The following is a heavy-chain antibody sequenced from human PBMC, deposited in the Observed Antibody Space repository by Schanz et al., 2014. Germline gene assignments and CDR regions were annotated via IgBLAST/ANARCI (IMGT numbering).Heavy chain of an antibody. J-gene: IGHJ6*03. CDR1: GITLSGYG. V-gene: IGHV3-30*03. D-gene: IGHD3-10*01. CDR2: ISFDGRNT. CDR3: VREENYPSFLGYYYYMDV. Sequence: QVQLVESGGGVVRPGGSLRLSCAASGITLSGYGLHWVRQAPGKGLEWVGFISFDGRNTGYAHSVKGRFTISRDNSKNMLFLEMSSLRVEDTAVYYCVREENYPSFLGYYYYMDVWGRGTSVTVSS.